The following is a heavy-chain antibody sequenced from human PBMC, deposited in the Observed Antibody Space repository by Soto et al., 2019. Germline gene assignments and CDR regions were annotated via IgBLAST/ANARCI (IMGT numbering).Heavy chain of an antibody. CDR3: ARRSYYGSGSIFDY. D-gene: IGHD3-10*01. CDR1: GGSISSSGYY. Sequence: SETLSLTWTVSGGSISSSGYYWGWIRQPPGKGLEWIGNIYYSGSTNYNPSLKSRVTISVDTSKNQFSLKVSSVTAADTAVYYCARRSYYGSGSIFDYWGQRPLVNRLL. CDR2: IYYSGST. J-gene: IGHJ4*02. V-gene: IGHV4-39*01.